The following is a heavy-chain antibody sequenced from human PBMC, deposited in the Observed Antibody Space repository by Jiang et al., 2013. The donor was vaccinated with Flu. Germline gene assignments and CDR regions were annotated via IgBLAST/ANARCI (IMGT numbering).Heavy chain of an antibody. CDR2: IYYSGST. J-gene: IGHJ3*02. V-gene: IGHV4-59*01. CDR1: GGSISSYY. D-gene: IGHD6-13*01. CDR3: ARVRSGQQLVVGAFDI. Sequence: GPGLVKPSETLSLTCTVSGGSISSYYWSWIRQPPGKGLEWIGYIYYSGSTNYNPSLKSRVTISVDTSKNQFSLKLSSVTAADTAVYYCARVRSGQQLVVGAFDIWGQGTMVTVSS.